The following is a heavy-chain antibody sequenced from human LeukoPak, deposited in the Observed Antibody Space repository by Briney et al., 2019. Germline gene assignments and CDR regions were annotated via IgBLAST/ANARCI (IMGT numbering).Heavy chain of an antibody. J-gene: IGHJ4*02. D-gene: IGHD1-26*01. CDR3: ARVGSSAFDY. V-gene: IGHV3-30-3*01. Sequence: PGRSLRLSCAASGFTFSSYAMHWVRQAPGKGLEWVAVISYDGSNKYYADSVKGRFTISRDNAKNSLYLQMNSLRAEDTAVYYCARVGSSAFDYWGQGTLVTVSS. CDR2: ISYDGSNK. CDR1: GFTFSSYA.